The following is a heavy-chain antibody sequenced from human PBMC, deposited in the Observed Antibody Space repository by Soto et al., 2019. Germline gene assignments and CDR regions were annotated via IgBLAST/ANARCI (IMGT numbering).Heavy chain of an antibody. Sequence: GPSVKVSCKASGYTFTSYAMHWVRQAPGQRLEWMGWINAGNGNTKYSQKFQGRVTITRDTSISTAYMELSRLRSDDTAVYYCARAARLRFLEWHYYYYYGMDVWGQGTTVTVSS. CDR3: ARAARLRFLEWHYYYYYGMDV. CDR1: GYTFTSYA. CDR2: INAGNGNT. D-gene: IGHD3-3*01. V-gene: IGHV1-3*01. J-gene: IGHJ6*02.